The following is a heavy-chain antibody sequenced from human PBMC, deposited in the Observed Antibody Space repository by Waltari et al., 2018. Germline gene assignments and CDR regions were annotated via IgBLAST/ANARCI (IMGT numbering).Heavy chain of an antibody. CDR1: GFTFSSYG. V-gene: IGHV3-30*02. Sequence: QVQLVESGGGVVQPGGSLRLSCAASGFTFSSYGMHWVRQAPGKGLEWVAFIRYDGSNKYYADSVKGRFTISRDNSKNTLYLQMNSLRAEDTAVYYCAKDGTRGYYYYYYMDVWGKGTTVTVSS. J-gene: IGHJ6*03. D-gene: IGHD3-10*01. CDR2: IRYDGSNK. CDR3: AKDGTRGYYYYYYMDV.